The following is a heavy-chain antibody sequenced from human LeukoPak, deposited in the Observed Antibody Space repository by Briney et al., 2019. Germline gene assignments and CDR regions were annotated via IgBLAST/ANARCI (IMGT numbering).Heavy chain of an antibody. CDR1: GGSISSGSYY. CDR3: ARETTVVTYNWFDP. J-gene: IGHJ5*02. V-gene: IGHV4-61*02. D-gene: IGHD4-23*01. Sequence: PSETLSLTCTVSGGSISSGSYYWSWIRQPAGKGLEWIGRIYTSGSTNYNPSLKSRVTISVDTSKNQFSLKLSSVTAADTAVYYCARETTVVTYNWFDPWGQGTLVTVSS. CDR2: IYTSGST.